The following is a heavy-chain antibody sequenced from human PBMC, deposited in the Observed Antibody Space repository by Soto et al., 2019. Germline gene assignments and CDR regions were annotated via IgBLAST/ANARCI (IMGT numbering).Heavy chain of an antibody. J-gene: IGHJ5*02. CDR3: ARSIVAAGNRWFDP. Sequence: SGPTLVNPIQTLTLTCTFSGFSLSTSGMRVSWIRQPPGKALEWLARIDWDDDKLYSTSLKTRLTISKDTSKNQVVLTMTNMDPVDKATYYCARSIVAAGNRWFDPWGQGTLVTVSS. V-gene: IGHV2-70*04. D-gene: IGHD6-13*01. CDR2: IDWDDDK. CDR1: GFSLSTSGMR.